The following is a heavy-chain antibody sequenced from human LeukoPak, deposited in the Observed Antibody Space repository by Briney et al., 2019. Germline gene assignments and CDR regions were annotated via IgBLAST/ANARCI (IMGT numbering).Heavy chain of an antibody. V-gene: IGHV4-34*01. D-gene: IGHD4-23*01. Sequence: SETLSLTCAVYGGSFSGYYWSWIRQPPGKGLEWIGEINHSGSTNYNPSLKSRVTISVDTSKNQFSLKLSSVTAADTAVYYCARCPTVGSVGLDAFDIWGQGTMVTVSS. CDR3: ARCPTVGSVGLDAFDI. CDR1: GGSFSGYY. J-gene: IGHJ3*02. CDR2: INHSGST.